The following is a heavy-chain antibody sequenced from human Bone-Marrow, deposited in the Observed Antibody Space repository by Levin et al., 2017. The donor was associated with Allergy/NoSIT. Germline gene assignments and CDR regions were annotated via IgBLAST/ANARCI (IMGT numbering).Heavy chain of an antibody. J-gene: IGHJ3*02. V-gene: IGHV3-23*01. Sequence: PGGSLRLSCAASGFTFSSYAMTWVRQAPGKGLEWVSGISGSAARTHYADSVKGRFTISRDNSKNKLYLQMNSLRAEDTAVYYCAKAYGYYYDNTGYNDAFDSWGQGTMVTVSS. CDR3: AKAYGYYYDNTGYNDAFDS. D-gene: IGHD3-22*01. CDR1: GFTFSSYA. CDR2: ISGSAART.